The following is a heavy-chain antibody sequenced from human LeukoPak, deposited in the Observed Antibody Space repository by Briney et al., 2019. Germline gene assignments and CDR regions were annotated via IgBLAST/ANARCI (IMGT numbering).Heavy chain of an antibody. CDR2: ISYDGSNK. J-gene: IGHJ4*02. Sequence: GGSLRLSCAASGFTFSSYAMHWVRQAPGKGLEWVAVISYDGSNKYYADSVKGRFTISRDNPKNTLYLQMNSLRAEDTAVYYCARSGYNWNYADYWGQGTLDTVSS. D-gene: IGHD1-20*01. CDR3: ARSGYNWNYADY. V-gene: IGHV3-30*01. CDR1: GFTFSSYA.